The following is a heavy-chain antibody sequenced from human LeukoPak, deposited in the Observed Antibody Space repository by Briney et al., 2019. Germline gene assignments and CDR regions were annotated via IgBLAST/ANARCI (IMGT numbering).Heavy chain of an antibody. CDR1: GGSFSGYY. J-gene: IGHJ6*03. V-gene: IGHV4-34*01. CDR2: INHSGST. CDR3: ARGRRGHARNYYMDV. Sequence: SETLSLTCAVYGGSFSGYYGSWIRQPPGKGLEWIGEINHSGSTNYNPSLKSRVTISVDTSKNQFSLKLSSVTAADTAVYYCARGRRGHARNYYMDVWGKGTTVTVSS. D-gene: IGHD6-6*01.